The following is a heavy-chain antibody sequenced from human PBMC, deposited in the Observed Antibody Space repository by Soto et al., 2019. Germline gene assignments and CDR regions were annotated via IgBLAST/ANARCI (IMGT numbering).Heavy chain of an antibody. Sequence: PSETLSLTCAVSGDSITSGGYSWSWIRQAPGKGLEWIGYIYHSGSTYYNQSLRSRVTFSVDRSKNQFSLKLSSVTAADTAVYFCARRNGPDIDAYYWGQGILVTVS. CDR1: GDSITSGGYS. CDR2: IYHSGST. V-gene: IGHV4-30-2*01. J-gene: IGHJ4*02. CDR3: ARRNGPDIDAYY. D-gene: IGHD2-21*01.